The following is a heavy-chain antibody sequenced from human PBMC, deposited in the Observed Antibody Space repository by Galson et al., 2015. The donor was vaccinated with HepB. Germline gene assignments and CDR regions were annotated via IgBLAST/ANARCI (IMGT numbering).Heavy chain of an antibody. CDR2: ISGSGDTT. CDR1: GFIFSSYS. V-gene: IGHV3-23*01. Sequence: SLRLSCAGSGFIFSSYSMSWLCQAPGKGLEWVSVISGSGDTTYYTDSVKGRFTISRGNSKNTVYLQMNSLRAEDTAIYYCAKGSGHWGQGTLVTVSS. D-gene: IGHD3-10*01. J-gene: IGHJ4*02. CDR3: AKGSGH.